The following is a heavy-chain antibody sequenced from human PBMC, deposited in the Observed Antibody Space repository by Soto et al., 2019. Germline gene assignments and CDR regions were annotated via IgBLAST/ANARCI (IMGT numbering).Heavy chain of an antibody. CDR2: ISATGGGT. CDR1: GFKFSNYA. Sequence: PGGSLRLSCAASGFKFSNYAMSWVRQAPGKGLEWVSLISATGGGTYYADSVKGRFTISRDNSKNTLYLQMNSLRAEDTAIYYCARASGESYPGSRVFDSWGQGTRVTVSS. V-gene: IGHV3-23*01. D-gene: IGHD3-10*01. J-gene: IGHJ4*02. CDR3: ARASGESYPGSRVFDS.